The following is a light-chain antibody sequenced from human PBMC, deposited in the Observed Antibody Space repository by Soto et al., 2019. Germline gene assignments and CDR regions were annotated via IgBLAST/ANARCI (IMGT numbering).Light chain of an antibody. V-gene: IGKV3-11*01. CDR2: DTS. CDR1: QSIGTF. Sequence: VLTKSPATLSLSPGERASLSCRASQSIGTFLAWYQQKPGQVPRLLIYDTSNRATGIPARFSGSGSGTDFTLSISSLAPEDFAVYYCQHRGNWPPGFGQGTLLEI. CDR3: QHRGNWPPG. J-gene: IGKJ5*01.